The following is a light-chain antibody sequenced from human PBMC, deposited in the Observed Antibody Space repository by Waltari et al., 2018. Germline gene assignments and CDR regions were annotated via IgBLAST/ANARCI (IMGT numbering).Light chain of an antibody. Sequence: QTVVTQEPSLSVSPGGTVTLTCALSSGSLSTTSYATWYQQTPGQAPRTLVYKANALSSGVPDRFAGSILVNTAALTITGAQADDESDYYCALYMGSGIWVFGGGTRLTVL. CDR1: SGSLSTTSY. V-gene: IGLV8-61*01. J-gene: IGLJ3*02. CDR3: ALYMGSGIWV. CDR2: KAN.